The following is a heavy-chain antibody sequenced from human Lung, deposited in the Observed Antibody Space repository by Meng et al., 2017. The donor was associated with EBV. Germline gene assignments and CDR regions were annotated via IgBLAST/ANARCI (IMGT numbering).Heavy chain of an antibody. CDR3: ARVEVGITSGDY. Sequence: QAQLVQSGGEVKKPGASAKVSCKASCYTFTNYGITWVRQAPGLGLEWMGWISAYNGNTNYAQTLQGRLTMTTDTSTSTAYMELRSLRSDDTAVYYCARVEVGITSGDYWGQGTLGTVVS. J-gene: IGHJ4*02. D-gene: IGHD1-26*01. CDR1: CYTFTNYG. CDR2: ISAYNGNT. V-gene: IGHV1-18*01.